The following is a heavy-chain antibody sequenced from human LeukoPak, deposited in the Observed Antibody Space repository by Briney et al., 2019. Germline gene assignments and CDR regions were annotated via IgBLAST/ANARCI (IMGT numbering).Heavy chain of an antibody. V-gene: IGHV5-51*01. CDR1: GYSFTNYW. CDR2: IYPGDSDT. Sequence: GESLKISCKGSGYSFTNYWIGWVRQMPGKGLEWMGIIYPGDSDTRYSPSFQGQVTISADKSISTAYLQWSSLKASDTAMYYCARLGVLWFGEAGDAFDTWGQGTMVTVSS. D-gene: IGHD3-10*01. CDR3: ARLGVLWFGEAGDAFDT. J-gene: IGHJ3*02.